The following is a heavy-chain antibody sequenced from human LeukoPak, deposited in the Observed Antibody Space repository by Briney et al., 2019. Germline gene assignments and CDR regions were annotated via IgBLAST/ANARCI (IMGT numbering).Heavy chain of an antibody. CDR2: IYASGST. D-gene: IGHD3-9*01. J-gene: IGHJ3*02. V-gene: IGHV4-4*07. CDR3: ARIRYSSVDVAFDI. Sequence: PSETLSLTCTVSGGSISSYYWSWIRQPAGKGLEWIGRIYASGSTNYIPSLKSRVTISVDTSKNQFSLKLSPVTAADTAVYYCARIRYSSVDVAFDIWGQGTMVTVSS. CDR1: GGSISSYY.